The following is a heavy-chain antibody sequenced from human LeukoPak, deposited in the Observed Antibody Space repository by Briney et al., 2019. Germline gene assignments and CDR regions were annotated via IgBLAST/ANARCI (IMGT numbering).Heavy chain of an antibody. D-gene: IGHD3-22*01. Sequence: EGSLILSCGASGFTFGDYNMNWVRQAPGKGLEWVSSISSRSGYIYYADSVKGRFTISRDNAKNSLYLQMNSLRAEDTAVYYCARGDTSGYFARYYFDHWGQGTLVSVSS. CDR1: GFTFGDYN. CDR3: ARGDTSGYFARYYFDH. J-gene: IGHJ4*02. CDR2: ISSRSGYI. V-gene: IGHV3-21*01.